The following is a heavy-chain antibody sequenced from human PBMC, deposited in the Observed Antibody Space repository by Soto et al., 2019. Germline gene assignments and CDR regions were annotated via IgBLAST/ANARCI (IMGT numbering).Heavy chain of an antibody. V-gene: IGHV2-5*02. D-gene: IGHD1-26*01. CDR2: IYWDDDR. CDR1: GFLFSTSGVG. CDR3: AHSVNSYSAYYSDC. J-gene: IGHJ4*02. Sequence: QITLKESGPTLVKPTQTLTLTCTFSGFLFSTSGVGVGWIRQPPGKALEWLALIYWDDDRRYSPSLKSRLTITRDTSKDQVVLTMNNVDPVDTATYYCAHSVNSYSAYYSDCRGQGTLVTVS.